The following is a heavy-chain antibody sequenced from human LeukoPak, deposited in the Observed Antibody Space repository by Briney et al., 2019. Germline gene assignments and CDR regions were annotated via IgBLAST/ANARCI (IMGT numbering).Heavy chain of an antibody. CDR3: ARGTVTARYSYFDY. Sequence: PGGSLRPSCAASGFTFSSYAMHWVRQAPGKGLEWVAVISYDGSNKYYADSVKGRFTISRDNSKNTLYLQMNSLRAEDTAVYYCARGTVTARYSYFDYWGQGTLVTVS. V-gene: IGHV3-30-3*01. D-gene: IGHD2-21*02. J-gene: IGHJ4*02. CDR2: ISYDGSNK. CDR1: GFTFSSYA.